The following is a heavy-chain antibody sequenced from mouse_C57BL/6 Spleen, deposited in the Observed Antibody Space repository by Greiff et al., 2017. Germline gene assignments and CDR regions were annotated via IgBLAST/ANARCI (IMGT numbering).Heavy chain of an antibody. D-gene: IGHD2-14*01. CDR3: TRRGEYDDAWFAY. Sequence: QVQLKQSGAELVRPGASVTLSCKASGYTFTDYEMHWVKQTPVHGLEWIGAIDPETGGTAYNQKFKGKAILTADKSSSTAYMELRSLTSEDSAVYYCTRRGEYDDAWFAYWGQGTLVTVSA. J-gene: IGHJ3*01. CDR2: IDPETGGT. V-gene: IGHV1-15*01. CDR1: GYTFTDYE.